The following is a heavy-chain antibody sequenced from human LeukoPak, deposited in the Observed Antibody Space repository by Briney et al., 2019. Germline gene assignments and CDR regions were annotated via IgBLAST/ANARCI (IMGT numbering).Heavy chain of an antibody. Sequence: PSETLSLTCTVSGGSISSSSYYWGWIRKPPGKGLEWMGSIYYSGSTYYNPSLKSRGTISVDTSKNQFSLKLSSVTAADTAVYYCATSVEYSNSAASYWGQGTLVTVSS. J-gene: IGHJ4*02. CDR3: ATSVEYSNSAASY. CDR1: GGSISSSSYY. D-gene: IGHD6-6*01. CDR2: IYYSGST. V-gene: IGHV4-39*01.